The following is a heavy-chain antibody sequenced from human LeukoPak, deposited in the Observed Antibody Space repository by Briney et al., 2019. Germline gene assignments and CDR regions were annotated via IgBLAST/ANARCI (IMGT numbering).Heavy chain of an antibody. Sequence: GGSLRLSCAASGFTFSSYAMTWVRQIPGKGLEWVSTISESGGGSYSGGGTYYGDSVKGRFTISRDNSKNTLYLQMNSLRAEDTAVYYCARLADDYGGAFAFWGQGTMVTVSS. J-gene: IGHJ3*01. D-gene: IGHD4-23*01. CDR1: GFTFSSYA. CDR3: ARLADDYGGAFAF. CDR2: ISESGGGSYSGGGT. V-gene: IGHV3-23*01.